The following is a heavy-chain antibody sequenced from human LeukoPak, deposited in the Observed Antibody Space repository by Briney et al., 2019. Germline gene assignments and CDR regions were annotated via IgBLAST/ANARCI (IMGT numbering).Heavy chain of an antibody. V-gene: IGHV4-38-2*02. J-gene: IGHJ3*02. CDR3: ARDSSIQYDSGGYFSRGFDI. CDR1: GSSISIGYY. D-gene: IGHD3-22*01. Sequence: SETLSLTCAVSGSSISIGYYWGWIRQAPGEGLEWSGTVYHCGSTYQNPSLNILYTESVDMSKNEFSLKLNSVTAADTAVYYCARDSSIQYDSGGYFSRGFDIWGQGTMVSVSS. CDR2: VYHCGST.